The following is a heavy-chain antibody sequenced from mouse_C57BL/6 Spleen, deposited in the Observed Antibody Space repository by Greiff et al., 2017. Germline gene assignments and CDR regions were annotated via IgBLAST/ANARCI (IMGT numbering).Heavy chain of an antibody. CDR2: IDPSGSRT. V-gene: IGHV1-69*02. J-gene: IGHJ3*01. Sequence: QVQLQQPGAELVKPGASVKLSCKASGYTFTSYWMHWVKQRPGQGLEWIGKIDPSGSRTNYNQKFKGKATLTVDTSSSTAYMHLSSLTSADSAVYYCARSEAPGSSYGFAYWGQGTLVTVS. D-gene: IGHD1-1*01. CDR1: GYTFTSYW. CDR3: ARSEAPGSSYGFAY.